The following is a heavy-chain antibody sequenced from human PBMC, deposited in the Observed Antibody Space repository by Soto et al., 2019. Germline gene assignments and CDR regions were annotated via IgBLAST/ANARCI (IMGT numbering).Heavy chain of an antibody. J-gene: IGHJ6*03. D-gene: IGHD3-16*01. V-gene: IGHV4-59*08. Sequence: SETLSLSCTVPGGSISSYYWSWIRQPPGKGLEWIGYIYYSGSTNYNPSLKSRVTISVDTSKNQFSLKLSSVTAADTAVYYCARHRLPYYHSYYMDVWGKGTTVTVSS. CDR2: IYYSGST. CDR1: GGSISSYY. CDR3: ARHRLPYYHSYYMDV.